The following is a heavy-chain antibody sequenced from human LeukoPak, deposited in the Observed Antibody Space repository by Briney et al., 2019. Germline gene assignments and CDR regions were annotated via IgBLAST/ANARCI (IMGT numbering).Heavy chain of an antibody. D-gene: IGHD1-26*01. J-gene: IGHJ4*02. CDR3: ARDMGSGSLHY. Sequence: ASVRVSCKASGYTFTTYAIHWVRQAPGQRLEWLGWINTGHGDTRYSQTFQGRVTITRDTSASTAYMELSSLRPEDTAVYYCARDMGSGSLHYWGQGTLVTVSS. CDR2: INTGHGDT. CDR1: GYTFTTYA. V-gene: IGHV1-3*04.